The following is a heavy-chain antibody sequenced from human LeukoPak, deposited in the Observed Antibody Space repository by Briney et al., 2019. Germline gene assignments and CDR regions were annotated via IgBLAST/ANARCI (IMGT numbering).Heavy chain of an antibody. CDR3: AKDIRATAMVGPFDY. J-gene: IGHJ4*02. CDR1: GFTFSSYA. V-gene: IGHV3-9*01. CDR2: ISWNSGSI. Sequence: GVSLRLSCAASGFTFSSYAMSWVRQAPGKGLEWVSGISWNSGSIGYADSVKGRFTISRDNAKNSLYLQMNSLRAEDTSLYYCAKDIRATAMVGPFDYWGQGTLVTVSS. D-gene: IGHD5-18*01.